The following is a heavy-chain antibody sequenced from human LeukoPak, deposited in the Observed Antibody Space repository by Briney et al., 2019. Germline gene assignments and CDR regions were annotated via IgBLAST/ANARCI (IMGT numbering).Heavy chain of an antibody. J-gene: IGHJ6*03. Sequence: SETLSLTCAVYGVSFSGYYWSWLRQPPGKGLEWIGEINHSGSTNYNPSLKSRVTISVDTSKNQFSLKLSSVTAADTAVYYCARIRRITMVRGVIFPWYYYYHYMDVWGQGTTVTVSS. V-gene: IGHV4-34*01. CDR1: GVSFSGYY. D-gene: IGHD3-10*01. CDR2: INHSGST. CDR3: ARIRRITMVRGVIFPWYYYYHYMDV.